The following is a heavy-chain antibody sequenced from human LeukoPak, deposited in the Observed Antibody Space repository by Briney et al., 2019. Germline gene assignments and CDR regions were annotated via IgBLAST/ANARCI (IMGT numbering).Heavy chain of an antibody. V-gene: IGHV1-46*01. CDR3: ARVKEARRVAVAIDYFDY. D-gene: IGHD6-19*01. CDR1: GYTFTSYY. J-gene: IGHJ4*02. Sequence: ASVKVSCTASGYTFTSYYMHWVRQAPGQGLEWMGIINPSGGSTSYAQKFQGRVTMTRDTSTSTVYMELSSLRSEDTAVYYCARVKEARRVAVAIDYFDYWGQGTLVTVSS. CDR2: INPSGGST.